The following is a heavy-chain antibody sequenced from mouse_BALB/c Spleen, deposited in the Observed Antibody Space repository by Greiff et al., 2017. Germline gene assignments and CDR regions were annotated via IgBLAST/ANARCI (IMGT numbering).Heavy chain of an antibody. CDR2: ISSGGSYT. D-gene: IGHD6-1*01. J-gene: IGHJ4*01. V-gene: IGHV5-6-4*01. CDR3: TREASYDAMAY. Sequence: DVQLQESGGGLVKPGGSLKLSCAASGFTFSSYTMSWVRQTPEKRLEWVATISSGGSYTYYPDSVKGRFTISRDNAKNTLYLQMSSLKSEDTAMYYCTREASYDAMAYWGQGTSVTVSA. CDR1: GFTFSSYT.